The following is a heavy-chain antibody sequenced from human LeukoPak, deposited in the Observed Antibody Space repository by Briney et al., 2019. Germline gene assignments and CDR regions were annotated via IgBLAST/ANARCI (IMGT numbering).Heavy chain of an antibody. D-gene: IGHD3-3*01. J-gene: IGHJ4*02. V-gene: IGHV4-59*01. CDR2: IYYGGRT. CDR3: ARDPNWSGLDY. Sequence: PSETLSLTCTVSGGSISSYSWSWIRQPPGEGLEWIGYIYYGGRTNYNPSLKSRVTISVDTSKNQFSLKVSSVTAADTAVYYCARDPNWSGLDYWGQGTLVTVSS. CDR1: GGSISSYS.